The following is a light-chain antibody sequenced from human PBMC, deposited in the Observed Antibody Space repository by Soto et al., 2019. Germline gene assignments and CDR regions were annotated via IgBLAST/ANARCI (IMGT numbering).Light chain of an antibody. Sequence: SYELTQPPSVSVAPGPTARITCGGNNIRSKSVHWYQQRPGQAPVLVVCDDSDRPSGIPERFSGSNSGNTATLTISRVEAGDEADYYCQVWDSGSDQGVFGGGTKLTVL. CDR1: NIRSKS. V-gene: IGLV3-21*02. CDR2: DDS. J-gene: IGLJ3*02. CDR3: QVWDSGSDQGV.